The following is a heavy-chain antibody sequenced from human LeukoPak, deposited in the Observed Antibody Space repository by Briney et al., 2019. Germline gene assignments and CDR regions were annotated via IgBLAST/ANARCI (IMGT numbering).Heavy chain of an antibody. CDR1: GGSISSGNRY. CDR3: ARDSYSYGYGGFDY. V-gene: IGHV4-30-4*01. Sequence: SETLSLTCTVSGGSISSGNRYWSWIRQSPGKGLEWIGYIYSTGNTYYNPSLKSRVIISVDTSKNQFSLELNSVTAADTAVYYCARDSYSYGYGGFDYWGQGILVTVSS. D-gene: IGHD5-18*01. J-gene: IGHJ4*02. CDR2: IYSTGNT.